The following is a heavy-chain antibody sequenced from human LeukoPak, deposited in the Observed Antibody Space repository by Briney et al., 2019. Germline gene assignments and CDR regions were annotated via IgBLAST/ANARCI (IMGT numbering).Heavy chain of an antibody. J-gene: IGHJ4*02. D-gene: IGHD3-22*01. CDR2: INQDGNEK. CDR1: GFTFNNYW. Sequence: GGSLRLSCAASGFTFNNYWMSWVRQAPGMGLEWVANINQDGNEKYYVDSVKGRFSIFRDNAKTSLYLQMNSLRADGTAVYYCARDRALYDSRRGYYYTEDDYWGQGTLVTVSS. V-gene: IGHV3-7*01. CDR3: ARDRALYDSRRGYYYTEDDY.